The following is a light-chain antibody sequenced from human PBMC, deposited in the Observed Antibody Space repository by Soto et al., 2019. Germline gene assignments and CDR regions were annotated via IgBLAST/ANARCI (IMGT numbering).Light chain of an antibody. CDR2: DAS. CDR1: QSVSNF. J-gene: IGKJ4*01. CDR3: QQYTDWPLT. V-gene: IGKV3-11*01. Sequence: DIVLTQSPATLSLSPGERATLSCRASQSVSNFLAWYQQKPGQAPRLLIYDASNRATGIPARFSGSGFGTEFTLTISSLQSEDSAVYYCQQYTDWPLTFGGGTKVDIK.